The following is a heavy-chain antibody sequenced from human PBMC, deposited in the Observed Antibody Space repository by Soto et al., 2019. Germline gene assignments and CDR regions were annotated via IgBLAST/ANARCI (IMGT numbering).Heavy chain of an antibody. J-gene: IGHJ4*02. CDR1: GFTFTTYG. Sequence: QVQLVESGGGVVHPGRSLRLSCAASGFTFTTYGMHWVRQAPGKGLEWVAIIWYDGSYKYYADSVKGRFTISGDISNNTLYLQMNGLRDEDTAVYYCVRGSSSGWYYFFLDSRGRGTLVTVSS. V-gene: IGHV3-33*01. D-gene: IGHD6-19*01. CDR2: IWYDGSYK. CDR3: VRGSSSGWYYFFLDS.